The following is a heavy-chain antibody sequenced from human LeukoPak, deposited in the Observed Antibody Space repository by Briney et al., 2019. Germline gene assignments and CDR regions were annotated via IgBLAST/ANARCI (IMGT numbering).Heavy chain of an antibody. D-gene: IGHD6-13*01. CDR1: GFTFTNYA. CDR3: ARGVAGQYFDY. J-gene: IGHJ4*02. V-gene: IGHV3-30*04. Sequence: GGSLRLSCAASGFTFTNYAMHWVRQAPGKGLEWVAFTSYDATYRFYSDSVRGRFTISRDNSKNTVFLEMNSLRPEDTAVYYCARGVAGQYFDYWGQGTLVTVSS. CDR2: TSYDATYR.